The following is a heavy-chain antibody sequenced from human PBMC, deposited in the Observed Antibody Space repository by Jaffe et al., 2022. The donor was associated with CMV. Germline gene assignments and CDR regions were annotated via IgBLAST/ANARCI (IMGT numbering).Heavy chain of an antibody. V-gene: IGHV1-46*01. CDR3: ARGGRVFLYGHYGSGSYYGN. CDR1: GYTFTSYY. Sequence: QVQLVQSGAEVKKPGASVKVSCKASGYTFTSYYMHWVRQAPGQGLEWMGIINPSGGSTSYAQKFQGRVTMTRDTSTSTVYMELSSLRSEDTAVYYCARGGRVFLYGHYGSGSYYGNWGQGTLVTVSS. D-gene: IGHD3-10*01. J-gene: IGHJ4*02. CDR2: INPSGGST.